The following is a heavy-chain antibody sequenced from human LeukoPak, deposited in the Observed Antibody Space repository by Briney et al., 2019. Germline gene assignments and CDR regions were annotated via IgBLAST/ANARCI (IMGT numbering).Heavy chain of an antibody. D-gene: IGHD3-10*01. J-gene: IGHJ4*02. CDR3: ARGFGEFLL. CDR2: INGSGGST. CDR1: GFTFSSYA. V-gene: IGHV3-23*01. Sequence: GGSLRLSCAASGFTFSSYAMSWVRQAPGKGLEWVSDINGSGGSTYYADSVKGRFTISRDNSKNTLYLQMNSLRAEDTAVYYCARGFGEFLLWGQGTLVTVSS.